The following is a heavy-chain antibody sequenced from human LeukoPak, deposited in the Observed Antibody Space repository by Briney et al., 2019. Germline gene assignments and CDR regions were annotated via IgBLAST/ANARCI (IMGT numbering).Heavy chain of an antibody. CDR1: GFTFDDYA. J-gene: IGHJ3*02. D-gene: IGHD2-8*01. V-gene: IGHV3-43D*03. CDR3: ARAAVYRPGAFDI. CDR2: ISWDGGST. Sequence: GGSLRLSCAASGFTFDDYAMHWVRQAPGKGLEWVSLISWDGGSTYYADSVKGRFTISRDNAKNSLYLQMNSLRAEDTALYHCARAAVYRPGAFDIWGQGTMVTVSS.